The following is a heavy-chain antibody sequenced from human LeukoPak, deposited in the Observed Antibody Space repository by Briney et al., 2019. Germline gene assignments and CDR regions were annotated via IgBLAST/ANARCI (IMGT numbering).Heavy chain of an antibody. V-gene: IGHV1-2*02. D-gene: IGHD3-9*01. CDR1: GYTFTGYY. J-gene: IGHJ3*02. Sequence: ASVKVSCKASGYTFTGYYMHWVRQAPGQGLEWMGWINPNSGGTNYAQKFQGRVTMTRDTSISTAYMELSRLRSDDTAVYYCARWALILTGSAFDIWGQGTMVTVSS. CDR2: INPNSGGT. CDR3: ARWALILTGSAFDI.